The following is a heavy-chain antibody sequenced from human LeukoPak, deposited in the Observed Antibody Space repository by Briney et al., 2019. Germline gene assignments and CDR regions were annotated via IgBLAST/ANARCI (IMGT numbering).Heavy chain of an antibody. CDR3: ARSEYSSGWSFDY. CDR2: INQSGST. Sequence: PSETLSLTCAVYGGSFSGYYWSWIRQPPGKGLEWIGEINQSGSTNYNPSLRSRVTISVDTSKNQFSLKLNPVTAADTAVYYCARSEYSSGWSFDYWGQGTLVTVSS. CDR1: GGSFSGYY. J-gene: IGHJ4*02. D-gene: IGHD6-19*01. V-gene: IGHV4-34*01.